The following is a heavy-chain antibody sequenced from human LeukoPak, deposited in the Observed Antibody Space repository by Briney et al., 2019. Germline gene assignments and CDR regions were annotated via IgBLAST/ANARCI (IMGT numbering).Heavy chain of an antibody. J-gene: IGHJ6*04. D-gene: IGHD3-10*01. CDR2: VRYDGSIK. Sequence: GGSLRLSCAASGFTFNSYGMHWVRQAPGKGLEWVAFVRYDGSIKYYVDSVKGRFTISRDNSENTLYLQMNSLRAEDTAIYYCARAKVHTSGRRGLGDVWGKGTTVTVSS. CDR3: ARAKVHTSGRRGLGDV. CDR1: GFTFNSYG. V-gene: IGHV3-30*02.